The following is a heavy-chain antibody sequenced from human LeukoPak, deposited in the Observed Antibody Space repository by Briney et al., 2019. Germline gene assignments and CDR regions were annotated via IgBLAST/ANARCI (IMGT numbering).Heavy chain of an antibody. Sequence: GESLKISCQGSGYSFTSYWIGWVRQMPGKGLEWMGIIYPGDSDTRYSPSFQGQVTISADKSISTAYLQWSSLKASDTAMYYCARRPGYCSSTSCYNWFDPWGQGTLVTVSS. CDR1: GYSFTSYW. J-gene: IGHJ5*02. CDR2: IYPGDSDT. V-gene: IGHV5-51*01. D-gene: IGHD2-2*01. CDR3: ARRPGYCSSTSCYNWFDP.